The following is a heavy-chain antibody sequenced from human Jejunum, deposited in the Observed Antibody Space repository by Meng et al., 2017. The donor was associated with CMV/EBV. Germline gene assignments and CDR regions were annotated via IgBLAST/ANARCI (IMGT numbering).Heavy chain of an antibody. CDR1: GDTITTYH. J-gene: IGHJ4*02. CDR3: ARVLVAGRAEFHY. V-gene: IGHV1-46*01. Sequence: KASGDTITTYHMHWLRQAPGQGPEWMGIINPAGGGTNYARKFQGRVTMTRDTSTNTVYLELSSLRSDDTAVYYCARVLVAGRAEFHYWGQGTLVTVSS. D-gene: IGHD6-19*01. CDR2: INPAGGGT.